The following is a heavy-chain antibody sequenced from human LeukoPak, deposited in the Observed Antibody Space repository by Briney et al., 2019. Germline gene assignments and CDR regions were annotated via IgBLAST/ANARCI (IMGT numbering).Heavy chain of an antibody. J-gene: IGHJ4*02. CDR1: GFTFSSYS. V-gene: IGHV3-48*02. D-gene: IGHD6-19*01. CDR3: ARDRGSSGWYGSLDY. CDR2: ISSSSSTI. Sequence: GGSLRLSCAASGFTFSSYSMNWVRQAPGKGLEWVSYISSSSSTIYYADSVKGRFTISRDNAKNSLYLQMNGLRDEDTAVYYCARDRGSSGWYGSLDYWGQGTLVTVSS.